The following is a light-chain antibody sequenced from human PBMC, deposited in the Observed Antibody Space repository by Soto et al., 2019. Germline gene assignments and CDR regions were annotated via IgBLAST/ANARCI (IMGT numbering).Light chain of an antibody. J-gene: IGKJ1*01. CDR1: QSIRHY. CDR3: QHHYSYSQT. Sequence: DIQMTQSPPTLSASVGDRVTITCRASQSIRHYLAWYQQMPGKAPKLLIYGASTLQGGGPSRFSGSGSGTEFTPTISSLQPDDFRTDFCQHHYSYSQTFGQGTKVEIK. CDR2: GAS. V-gene: IGKV1-5*01.